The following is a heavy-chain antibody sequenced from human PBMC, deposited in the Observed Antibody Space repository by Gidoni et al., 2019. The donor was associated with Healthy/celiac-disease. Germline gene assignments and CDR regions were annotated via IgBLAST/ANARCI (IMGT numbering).Heavy chain of an antibody. CDR1: GGSCGGYY. D-gene: IGHD4-17*01. V-gene: IGHV4-34*01. J-gene: IGHJ4*02. CDR2: INHMGNA. CDR3: ASEGDYVIDY. Sequence: QVQLQQWGAGLLKPSETLSLTCAVYGGSCGGYYWSWIRQPPGKGLEWTGEINHMGNANYNPSLKSRVTISVDTSKNQFSLKVSSVSAADTAVYYCASEGDYVIDYWGQGTLVTVSS.